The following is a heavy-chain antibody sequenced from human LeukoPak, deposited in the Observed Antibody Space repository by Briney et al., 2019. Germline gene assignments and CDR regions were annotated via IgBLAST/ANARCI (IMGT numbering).Heavy chain of an antibody. CDR3: ARGHDGVVGWFAP. Sequence: NSSETLSLTCTVSGGSISNYYWIWIRQPPGKGLEWLGHISYSGGTNNNPSLRSRVTISVDTSKNQFSLKLTSVTAADTAVYYCARGHDGVVGWFAPWGRGTLVTVSS. D-gene: IGHD2-15*01. CDR2: ISYSGGT. CDR1: GGSISNYY. J-gene: IGHJ5*02. V-gene: IGHV4-59*01.